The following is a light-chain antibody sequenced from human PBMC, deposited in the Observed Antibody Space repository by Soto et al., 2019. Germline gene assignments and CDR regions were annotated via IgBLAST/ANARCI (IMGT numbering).Light chain of an antibody. CDR1: QSVSTY. CDR2: DAS. CDR3: QQPSNWPLT. V-gene: IGKV3-11*01. J-gene: IGKJ4*01. Sequence: EIVLTQSPATLSLSPGERATLSCRASQSVSTYLAWYQQNPGQPPRLLIYDASSRATGIPARFSGSGSGTDFTLTISSLEPEDFAVYYCQQPSNWPLTFGGGTKVEIK.